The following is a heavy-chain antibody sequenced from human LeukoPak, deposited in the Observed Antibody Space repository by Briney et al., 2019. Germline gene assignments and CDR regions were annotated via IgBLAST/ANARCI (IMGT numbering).Heavy chain of an antibody. Sequence: SETLSLTCTVSGGSISSSTYYWGWIRHPPGKGLEWIGSIYYSGNTYYNPSLKSRVTISVDTSKNQFSLKLSSVTAADTAVYYCASQWYSSGSANWFDPWGQGTLVTVSS. CDR1: GGSISSSTYY. J-gene: IGHJ5*02. CDR3: ASQWYSSGSANWFDP. V-gene: IGHV4-39*01. CDR2: IYYSGNT. D-gene: IGHD6-19*01.